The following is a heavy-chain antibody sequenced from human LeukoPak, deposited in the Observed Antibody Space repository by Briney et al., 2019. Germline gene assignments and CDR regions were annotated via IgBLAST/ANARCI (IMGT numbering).Heavy chain of an antibody. CDR1: GFTFSTYA. Sequence: GGSLRLSCAASGFTFSTYAMSWVRQAPGKGLEWVSAISGSGSYTYYADSVKGRFTISRDTSKYTLYLQMNYLRAEDTAIYYCAKSLAYGDSIRGALDIWGRGTMVTVSS. V-gene: IGHV3-23*01. CDR3: AKSLAYGDSIRGALDI. CDR2: ISGSGSYT. D-gene: IGHD4-17*01. J-gene: IGHJ3*02.